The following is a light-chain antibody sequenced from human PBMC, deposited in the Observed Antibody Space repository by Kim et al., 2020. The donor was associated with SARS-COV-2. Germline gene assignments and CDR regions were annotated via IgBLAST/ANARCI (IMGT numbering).Light chain of an antibody. CDR2: SDN. V-gene: IGLV3-21*04. Sequence: GQTAKITCGGIDIGSKNLHWYQQRRGRAPVMVIHSDNDRPSGIPERFSGSNSGNTATLTITRVEAGDEADYYCQVWDSSSADRPVFGGGTQLTVL. CDR1: DIGSKN. CDR3: QVWDSSSADRPV. J-gene: IGLJ2*01.